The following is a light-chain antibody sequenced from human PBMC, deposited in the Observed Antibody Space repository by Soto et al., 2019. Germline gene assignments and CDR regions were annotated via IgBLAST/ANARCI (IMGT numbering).Light chain of an antibody. J-gene: IGKJ2*01. CDR3: QQTYSAPYT. CDR1: QSISSH. V-gene: IGKV1-39*01. Sequence: DIQMTQSPLSLSASVGDRVTITCRASQSISSHLNWYQQKSGKAPKVLMYAASNLQSGVPSRFSGSKSGTDFTLTVSSLQPEDFATYYCQQTYSAPYTFGQGTKLEIK. CDR2: AAS.